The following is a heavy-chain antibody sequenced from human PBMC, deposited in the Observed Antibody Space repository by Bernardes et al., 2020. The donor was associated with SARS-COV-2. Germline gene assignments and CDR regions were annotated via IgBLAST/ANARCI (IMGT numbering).Heavy chain of an antibody. CDR2: INHSGST. J-gene: IGHJ5*02. CDR3: ARGQDLRRSYCSSTSCYRPEPSPFDP. CDR1: GGSFSGYY. Sequence: SETLSLTCAVYGGSFSGYYWSWIRQPPGKGLEWIGEINHSGSTNYNPSLKSRVTISVDTSKNQFSLKLSSVTAADTAVYYRARGQDLRRSYCSSTSCYRPEPSPFDPWGQGTLVTVSS. D-gene: IGHD2-2*01. V-gene: IGHV4-34*01.